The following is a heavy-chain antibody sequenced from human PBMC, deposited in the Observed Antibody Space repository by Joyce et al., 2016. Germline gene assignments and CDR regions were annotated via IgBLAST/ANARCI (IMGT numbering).Heavy chain of an antibody. V-gene: IGHV1-2*02. CDR2: INPKSGRT. CDR1: GYPFDDYY. J-gene: IGHJ5*02. Sequence: QVQLVQSGGEVKKPGASVKVSCKTTGYPFDDYYIIWVRQAPGQGLEWLGGINPKSGRTKYSQTLQGRVTMTRDTSTRTVYMDLTRLRFDDTAVYYCSRSDPGFAWFAPWGQDSLVTVSS. CDR3: SRSDPGFAWFAP.